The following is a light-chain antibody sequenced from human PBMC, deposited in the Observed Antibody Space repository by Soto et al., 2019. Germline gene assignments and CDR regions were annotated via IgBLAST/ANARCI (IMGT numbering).Light chain of an antibody. CDR3: QSYDSSLSPVV. CDR1: SSNIGAGYD. V-gene: IGLV1-40*01. Sequence: QSVLTQPPSVSGAPGQRVTISCTGSSSNIGAGYDVHWYQQLPGTAPKLLIYGNSNRPSGVPDRFSGSKSGTSASLAITGLQAEDEADYYCQSYDSSLSPVVFDGGTKLTVL. J-gene: IGLJ2*01. CDR2: GNS.